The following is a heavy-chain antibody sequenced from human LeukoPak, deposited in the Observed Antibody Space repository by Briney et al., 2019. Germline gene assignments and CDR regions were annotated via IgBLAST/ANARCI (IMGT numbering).Heavy chain of an antibody. Sequence: ASVKVSCKASGGTFSSYAISWVRQAPGQGLEWMGRIIPILGIANYAQKFQGRVTITADKSTSTAYMELSSLRSEDTAVYYCARASPWGGLGFDYWGQGTLVTVSS. D-gene: IGHD3-16*01. CDR3: ARASPWGGLGFDY. J-gene: IGHJ4*02. CDR2: IIPILGIA. V-gene: IGHV1-69*04. CDR1: GGTFSSYA.